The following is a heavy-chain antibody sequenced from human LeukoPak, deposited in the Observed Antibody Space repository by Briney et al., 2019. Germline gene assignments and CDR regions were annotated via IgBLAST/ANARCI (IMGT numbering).Heavy chain of an antibody. CDR2: IYHSGHT. V-gene: IGHV4-30-2*01. Sequence: PSETLSLTCGVSGDSTSSGGYSWSWIRQPPGNGLEWIGYIYHSGHTNYNPSLKSRVSISVDRSKNQFSLKLRSVTAADTAVYYCARARESMATAGSFFDFWGQGTLVTVSS. CDR3: ARARESMATAGSFFDF. D-gene: IGHD6-13*01. J-gene: IGHJ4*02. CDR1: GDSTSSGGYS.